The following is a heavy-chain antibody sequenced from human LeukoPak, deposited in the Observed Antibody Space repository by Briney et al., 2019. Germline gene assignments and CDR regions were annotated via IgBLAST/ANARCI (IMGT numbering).Heavy chain of an antibody. J-gene: IGHJ4*02. CDR2: INPGTGET. D-gene: IGHD6-19*01. V-gene: IGHV1-3*01. CDR1: GYTFKSYL. Sequence: ASVKVSCKASGYTFKSYLMHWVRQAPGQSLEWMGWINPGTGETKYSQTFQGRVTTISDTSASTAYMELSSLRFEDTAVYYCARDSSGWQYYFDYWGQGTLVTVSS. CDR3: ARDSSGWQYYFDY.